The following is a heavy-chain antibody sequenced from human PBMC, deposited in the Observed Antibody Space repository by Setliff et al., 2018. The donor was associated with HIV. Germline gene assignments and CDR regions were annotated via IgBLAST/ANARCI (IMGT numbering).Heavy chain of an antibody. V-gene: IGHV4-39*07. CDR1: GGPISTNDYY. J-gene: IGHJ4*02. Sequence: PSETLSLTCTVSGGPISTNDYYWGFIRQSPGKGLEWIASVHYSENIYYNPSLKSRVTISPGTSKNQFSLKLTSVTAADTAVYYCARLSDTAMASFDSWGQGILVTVSS. D-gene: IGHD5-18*01. CDR3: ARLSDTAMASFDS. CDR2: VHYSENI.